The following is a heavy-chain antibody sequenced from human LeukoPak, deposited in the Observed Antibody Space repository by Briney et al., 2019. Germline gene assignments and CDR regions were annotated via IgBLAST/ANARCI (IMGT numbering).Heavy chain of an antibody. D-gene: IGHD1-26*01. Sequence: ASVKVSCKASGYTFSGYYMHWVRQAPGQGLGWMGWINPNSGGTYYAQKFQGRVTMTRDTSISTAYIELSRLRSDDTAVYYCAREAAGGSYYVEYWGQGTLVTVSS. CDR3: AREAAGGSYYVEY. V-gene: IGHV1-2*02. J-gene: IGHJ4*02. CDR2: INPNSGGT. CDR1: GYTFSGYY.